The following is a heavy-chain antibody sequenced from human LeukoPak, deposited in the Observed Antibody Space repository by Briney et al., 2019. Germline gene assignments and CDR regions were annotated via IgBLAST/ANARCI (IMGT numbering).Heavy chain of an antibody. CDR3: ARVVPGTGFFY. V-gene: IGHV3-30*02. CDR2: IRYDGNDK. J-gene: IGHJ4*02. Sequence: RGSLRLSCAASGFTFSSYGMHWVRQAPGKGLEWVAFIRYDGNDKYYADSVKGRFTISRDNAKNSLYLQMNSLRAEDTAVYYCARVVPGTGFFYWGQGTLVTVSS. D-gene: IGHD2-8*02. CDR1: GFTFSSYG.